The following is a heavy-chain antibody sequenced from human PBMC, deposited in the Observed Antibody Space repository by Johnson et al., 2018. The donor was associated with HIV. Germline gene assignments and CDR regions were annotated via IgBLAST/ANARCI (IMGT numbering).Heavy chain of an antibody. CDR1: GFTFSSYA. D-gene: IGHD3-10*01. Sequence: QVQLVESGGGVVQPGRSLRLSCAASGFTFSSYAMHWVRQAPGKGLEWVAVISYDGSNKYYADSVKGRFTISRDNSKNTLYLQMNSLRAEDTAVYYCARQYYGSGTDAFDIWGKVAMVTVSS. CDR2: ISYDGSNK. CDR3: ARQYYGSGTDAFDI. V-gene: IGHV3-30*04. J-gene: IGHJ3*02.